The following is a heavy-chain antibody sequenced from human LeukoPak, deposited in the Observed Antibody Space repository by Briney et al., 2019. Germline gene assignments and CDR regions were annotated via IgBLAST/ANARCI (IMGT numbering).Heavy chain of an antibody. Sequence: GGSLRLSCEASGFSFTTYAMSWVRQAPGKGLEWVSGISSSSVDKHYADSVKGRFRVSRDNSKSTLYLEMNSLRTEDTAFYFCASGIYRLGDYWGQGTLVAVSS. CDR2: ISSSSVDK. CDR3: ASGIYRLGDY. CDR1: GFSFTTYA. J-gene: IGHJ4*02. V-gene: IGHV3-23*01. D-gene: IGHD3-10*01.